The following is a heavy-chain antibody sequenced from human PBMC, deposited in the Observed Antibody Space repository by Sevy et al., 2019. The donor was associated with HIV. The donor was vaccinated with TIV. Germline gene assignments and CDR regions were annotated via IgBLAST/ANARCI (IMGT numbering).Heavy chain of an antibody. CDR3: AREKSCGGDCYYFDY. CDR1: EFTFDDYG. V-gene: IGHV3-20*04. J-gene: IGHJ4*02. CDR2: IIGNGVLT. Sequence: GGSLRLSCAASEFTFDDYGMSWVRQAPGKGLEWVSAIIGNGVLTSYVESVRGRFTISRDNAKNSLYLQMNSLRADDTALYFCAREKSCGGDCYYFDYWGQGALVTVSS. D-gene: IGHD2-21*02.